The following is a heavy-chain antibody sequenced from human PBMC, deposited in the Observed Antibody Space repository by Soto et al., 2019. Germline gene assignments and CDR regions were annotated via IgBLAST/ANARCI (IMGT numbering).Heavy chain of an antibody. CDR1: GFTFSTYA. V-gene: IGHV3-23*01. D-gene: IGHD3-10*01. Sequence: EVHLLESGGGLVQPGGSLRLSCAASGFTFSTYAMSWVRQAPGKGLEWVSAISGSGGSTYYADSVKGRFTISRDNSKNTLYLQMNSLRAEDTAVYYCAKRRGLGSGSYGLDYWGQGTLVPVSS. CDR2: ISGSGGST. CDR3: AKRRGLGSGSYGLDY. J-gene: IGHJ4*02.